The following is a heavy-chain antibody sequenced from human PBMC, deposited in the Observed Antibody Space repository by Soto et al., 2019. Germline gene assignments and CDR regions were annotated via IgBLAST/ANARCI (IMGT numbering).Heavy chain of an antibody. CDR2: MNPNSGNT. V-gene: IGHV1-8*01. CDR1: GYTFTSYD. Sequence: QVQLVQSGAEVKKPGASVKVSCKASGYTFTSYDINWVRQATGQGLEWMGWMNPNSGNTGYAQKFQGRVTMTRNTSISTAYXXXXXXXXXXXXXXXXXXXXXXYGMDVWGQGTTVTVSS. CDR3: XXXXXXYGMDV. J-gene: IGHJ6*02.